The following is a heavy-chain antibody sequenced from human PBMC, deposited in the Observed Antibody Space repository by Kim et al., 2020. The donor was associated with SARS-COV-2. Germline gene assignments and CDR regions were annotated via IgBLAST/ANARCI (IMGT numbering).Heavy chain of an antibody. V-gene: IGHV3-9*01. Sequence: VEGRFTISRDHAKNDLYLQTNGLRAEDTALYYCAKGRGYSYGSGGDFDYWGQGTLVTVSS. D-gene: IGHD3-10*01. J-gene: IGHJ4*02. CDR3: AKGRGYSYGSGGDFDY.